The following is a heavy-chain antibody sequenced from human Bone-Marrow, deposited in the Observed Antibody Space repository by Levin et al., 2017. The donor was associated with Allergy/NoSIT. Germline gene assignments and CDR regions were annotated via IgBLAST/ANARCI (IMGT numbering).Heavy chain of an antibody. CDR1: GYIFSGYY. J-gene: IGHJ4*02. CDR2: INPSSGGT. D-gene: IGHD1-26*01. CDR3: ARVAPWGAEMDFDY. Sequence: AASVKVSCKPSGYIFSGYYIHWVRQAPGQGLEWMGWINPSSGGTKSAQKFRDRVTLTRDTSISTVYMELHRLRSDDTAVYYCARVAPWGAEMDFDYWGQGTLVTVSS. V-gene: IGHV1-2*02.